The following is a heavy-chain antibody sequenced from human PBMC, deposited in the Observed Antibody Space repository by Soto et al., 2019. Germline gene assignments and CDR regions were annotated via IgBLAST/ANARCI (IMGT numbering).Heavy chain of an antibody. CDR1: GGSISSSTSY. J-gene: IGHJ6*03. CDR3: ARPVNYYYYYMDV. Sequence: QLQLQESGPGLVKPSETLSLTCTVSGGSISSSTSYWGWIRQPPGKGLEWIGSINYSGSTYYSPYLKSRFTISADTSKNQFSLKLSSVTAADTAVYYCARPVNYYYYYMDVWGKGTMVTVSS. CDR2: INYSGST. V-gene: IGHV4-39*01.